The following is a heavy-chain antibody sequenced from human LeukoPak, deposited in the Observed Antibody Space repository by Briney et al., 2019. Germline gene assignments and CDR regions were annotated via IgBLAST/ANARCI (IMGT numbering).Heavy chain of an antibody. CDR1: GGSISNYF. CDR2: NYASGST. V-gene: IGHV4-4*07. D-gene: IGHD3-10*01. Sequence: SETLSLTCTLSGGSISNYFWNRIRQPVGQGLEWIGRNYASGSTNYNPSLKSRVTMSIDTSKNKFSLKVISVTAADAAVYYCAKAGDGSGSYDNADYDFWGQGILVTVSS. CDR3: AKAGDGSGSYDNADYDF. J-gene: IGHJ4*02.